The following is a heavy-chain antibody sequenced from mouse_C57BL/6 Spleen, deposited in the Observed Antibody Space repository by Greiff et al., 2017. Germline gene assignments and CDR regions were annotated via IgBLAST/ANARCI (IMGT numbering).Heavy chain of an antibody. CDR1: GYTFTDYN. D-gene: IGHD2-3*01. V-gene: IGHV1-22*01. CDR2: INPNNGGT. Sequence: EVQLQQSGPELVKPGASVKMSCKASGYTFTDYNMHWVKQSHGKSLEWIGYINPNNGGTSYNQKFKGKATLTVHKSSSTAYMALRSLTSEDSAVYYCARSYDGYYYAMDYWGQGTSVTVSS. CDR3: ARSYDGYYYAMDY. J-gene: IGHJ4*01.